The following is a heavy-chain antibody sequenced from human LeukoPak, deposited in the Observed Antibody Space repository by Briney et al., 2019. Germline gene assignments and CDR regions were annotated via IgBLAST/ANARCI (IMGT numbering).Heavy chain of an antibody. J-gene: IGHJ3*01. CDR3: AKDLTL. CDR2: ISYDGSNK. Sequence: GRSLRLSCAASGFTFSCYAMHWVRQAPGKGLEWVAVISYDGSNKYYADSVKGRFTISRDNSRNTLYLQMFSLRAEDTAVYFCAKDLTLWGQGTVVTVSS. CDR1: GFTFSCYA. V-gene: IGHV3-30*04. D-gene: IGHD4/OR15-4a*01.